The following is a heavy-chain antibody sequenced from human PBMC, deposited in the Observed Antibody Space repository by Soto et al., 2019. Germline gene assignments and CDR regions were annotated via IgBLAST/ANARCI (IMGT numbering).Heavy chain of an antibody. Sequence: GASVKLSCKAYGYTFTSYGISWVRQAPGQGLEWMGLIIAYNGNTNYAQKLQGRVTMTTYTSTSTAYMELRSLRSERTAVYYCARAEFPMVRGVIIKTSYYYGMDVCGHGTTVTVS. CDR1: GYTFTSYG. V-gene: IGHV1-18*04. D-gene: IGHD3-10*01. J-gene: IGHJ6*02. CDR2: IIAYNGNT. CDR3: ARAEFPMVRGVIIKTSYYYGMDV.